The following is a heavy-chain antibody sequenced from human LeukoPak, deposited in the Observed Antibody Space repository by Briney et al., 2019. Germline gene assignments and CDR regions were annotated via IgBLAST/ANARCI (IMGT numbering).Heavy chain of an antibody. D-gene: IGHD3-10*01. Sequence: GGSLRLSCAASGFTFSRYWMTWVRQAPGKGLEWVANIKQDGSEKYYVDSVKGRFTISRDNTKNSLYLQMNSLRAEDTAVYYCAKDLSVLVRFWESSRERWFDPWGQGTLVTVSS. CDR3: AKDLSVLVRFWESSRERWFDP. J-gene: IGHJ5*02. CDR1: GFTFSRYW. CDR2: IKQDGSEK. V-gene: IGHV3-7*04.